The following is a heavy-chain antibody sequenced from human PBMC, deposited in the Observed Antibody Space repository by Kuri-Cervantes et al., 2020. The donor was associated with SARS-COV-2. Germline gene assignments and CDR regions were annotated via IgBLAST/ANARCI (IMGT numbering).Heavy chain of an antibody. CDR2: FDPEDGET. CDR1: GYTLTELS. Sequence: ASVKVSCKVSGYTLTELSMHWVRQAPGKGLEWMGGFDPEDGETICAQKFQGRVTMTEDTSTDTAYMELSSLRSEDTAVYYCAAGITIFGVVSDYMDVWGKGTTVTVSS. CDR3: AAGITIFGVVSDYMDV. J-gene: IGHJ6*03. D-gene: IGHD3-3*01. V-gene: IGHV1-24*01.